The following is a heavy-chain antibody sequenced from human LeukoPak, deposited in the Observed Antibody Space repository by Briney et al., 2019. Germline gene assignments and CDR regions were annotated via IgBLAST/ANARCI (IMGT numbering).Heavy chain of an antibody. V-gene: IGHV3-15*01. J-gene: IGHJ4*02. Sequence: GGSLRLSCAASGFTFSNAWMSWVRQAPGKGLEWVGRIKSKTDGGTTDYAAPVKGRFTISRDDSKNTLYLQMNSLKTEDTAVYYYTTPESGSYYVYGYWGQGTLVTVSS. CDR3: TTPESGSYYVYGY. D-gene: IGHD1-26*01. CDR1: GFTFSNAW. CDR2: IKSKTDGGTT.